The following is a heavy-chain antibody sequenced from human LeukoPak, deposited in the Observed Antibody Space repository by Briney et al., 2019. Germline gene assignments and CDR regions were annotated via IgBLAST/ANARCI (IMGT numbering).Heavy chain of an antibody. CDR3: ARVGSGGAWFDF. Sequence: SETLSLTCTVSGGSISSYYWSWIRQPPGKGLEWIGYIYYSGSTNYNPSLKSRVSISVDTSKKQFSLKLSSVTAADTAVYYCARVGSGGAWFDFWGQGTLVSVSS. J-gene: IGHJ4*02. CDR2: IYYSGST. D-gene: IGHD6-19*01. V-gene: IGHV4-59*01. CDR1: GGSISSYY.